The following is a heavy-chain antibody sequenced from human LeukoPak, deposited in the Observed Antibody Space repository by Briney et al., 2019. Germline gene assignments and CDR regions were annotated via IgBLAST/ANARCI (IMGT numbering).Heavy chain of an antibody. CDR1: GFTFSSYS. CDR3: ARDPSSGWYLKGWFDP. J-gene: IGHJ5*02. Sequence: GGSLRFSCAASGFTFSSYSMNWVRQAPGKGLEWVSSISSSNYIYYADSVKGRFTISRDNAKNSLYLQMNSLRAEDTAVYYCARDPSSGWYLKGWFDPWGQGTLVTVSS. D-gene: IGHD6-19*01. CDR2: ISSSNYI. V-gene: IGHV3-21*01.